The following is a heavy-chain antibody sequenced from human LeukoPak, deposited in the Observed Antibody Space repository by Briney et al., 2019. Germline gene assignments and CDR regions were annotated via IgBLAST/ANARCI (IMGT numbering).Heavy chain of an antibody. CDR2: IYHSGST. CDR1: GGSISSGGYY. CDR3: AREETYCDFWSGPGY. J-gene: IGHJ4*02. Sequence: SETLSLTCTVSGGSISSGGYYWSWLRQPPGKGLKWNGYIYHSGSTYYNPSLKSRVTISVDRSKNQFSLKLSSVTAADTAVYYCAREETYCDFWSGPGYWGQGTLVTVSS. V-gene: IGHV4-30-2*01. D-gene: IGHD3-3*01.